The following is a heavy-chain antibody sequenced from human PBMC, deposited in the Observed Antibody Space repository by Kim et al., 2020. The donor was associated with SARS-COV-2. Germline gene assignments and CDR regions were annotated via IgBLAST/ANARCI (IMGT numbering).Heavy chain of an antibody. J-gene: IGHJ6*02. CDR3: ARPRRDYNYYYHMDV. CDR2: ISDDGIKK. V-gene: IGHV3-33*05. Sequence: GGSLRLSCGVSGFTFRDYGMHWVRQAPGKGLEWVAVISDDGIKKSYADSLKARFTISRDNAKNTLYLQMNSLRVEDTAVYYCARPRRDYNYYYHMDVWGQGATVTVS. CDR1: GFTFRDYG.